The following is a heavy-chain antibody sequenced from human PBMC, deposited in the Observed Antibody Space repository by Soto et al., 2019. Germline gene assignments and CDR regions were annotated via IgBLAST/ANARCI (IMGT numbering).Heavy chain of an antibody. CDR3: TRDSNTGTKYYYYGMDV. D-gene: IGHD1-1*01. J-gene: IGHJ6*02. CDR2: IRSKAYGGTT. CDR1: GFTFGDYA. V-gene: IGHV3-49*03. Sequence: PGGSLRLSCTASGFTFGDYAMSWFRQAPGKGLEWVGFIRSKAYGGTTEYAASVKGRFTISRDDSKSIAYLQMNSLKTEDTAVYYCTRDSNTGTKYYYYGMDVWGQGTTVTAP.